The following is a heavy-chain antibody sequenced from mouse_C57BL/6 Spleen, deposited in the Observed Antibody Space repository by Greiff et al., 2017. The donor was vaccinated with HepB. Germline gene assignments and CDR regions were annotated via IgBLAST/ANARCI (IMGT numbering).Heavy chain of an antibody. V-gene: IGHV1-26*01. CDR1: GYTFTDYY. D-gene: IGHD2-5*01. CDR3: ATYYSNYWYFDV. CDR2: INPNNGGT. Sequence: EVQLQQSGPELVKPGASVKISCKASGYTFTDYYMNWVKQSHGKSLEWIGDINPNNGGTSYNQKFKGKATLTVDKSSSTAYMELRSLTSEDSAVYYCATYYSNYWYFDVWGTGTTVTVSS. J-gene: IGHJ1*03.